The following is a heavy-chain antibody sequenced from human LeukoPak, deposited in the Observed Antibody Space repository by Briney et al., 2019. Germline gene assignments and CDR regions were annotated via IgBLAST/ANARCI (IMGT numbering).Heavy chain of an antibody. CDR3: ARGYRPNWGSTVGDY. D-gene: IGHD7-27*01. Sequence: GRSLRLSCAASGFTFSSYGMHWVHQAPGKGLEWVAVISYDGSNKYYADSVKGRFTISRDNSKNTLYLQMNSLRAEDTSVYYCARGYRPNWGSTVGDYWGQGTLVTVSS. CDR2: ISYDGSNK. V-gene: IGHV3-30*03. J-gene: IGHJ4*02. CDR1: GFTFSSYG.